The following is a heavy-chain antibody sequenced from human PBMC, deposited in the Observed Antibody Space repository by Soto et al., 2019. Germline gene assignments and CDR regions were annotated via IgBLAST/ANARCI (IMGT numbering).Heavy chain of an antibody. CDR2: IYWDDDK. D-gene: IGHD2-15*01. Sequence: QITLKESGPALVKPTQPLTLTCTFSGFSLSTSGVGVGWIRQPPGKALEWLALIYWDDDKRYSPSLKSRLTITKDTCKNQVVLTMTNMDPVETATYYCAHRRRSSGYCSGGSCYAHDAFDIWGQGTMVTVSS. V-gene: IGHV2-5*02. CDR1: GFSLSTSGVG. CDR3: AHRRRSSGYCSGGSCYAHDAFDI. J-gene: IGHJ3*02.